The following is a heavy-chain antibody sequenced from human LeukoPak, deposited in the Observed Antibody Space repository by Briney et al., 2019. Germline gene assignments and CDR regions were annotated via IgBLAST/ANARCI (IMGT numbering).Heavy chain of an antibody. V-gene: IGHV4-39*01. D-gene: IGHD3-22*01. CDR2: IYYSGST. CDR3: ARGSDYYPYTFDD. J-gene: IGHJ4*02. Sequence: PSETLSLTCTVSGGSISSSSYYWGWIRQPPGKGLEWIGSIYYSGSTYYNPSLKSRVTISVDTSKNQFSLKLYSVTAADTAVYYCARGSDYYPYTFDDWGQGTLVTVSS. CDR1: GGSISSSSYY.